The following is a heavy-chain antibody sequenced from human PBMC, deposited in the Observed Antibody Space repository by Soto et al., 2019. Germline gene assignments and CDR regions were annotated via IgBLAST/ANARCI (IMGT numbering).Heavy chain of an antibody. CDR2: INAGYGNT. D-gene: IGHD7-27*01. CDR3: ARDTGDGTFDF. V-gene: IGHV1-3*01. Sequence: ASVKVSCKASGYTFSSYAMHWVRQAPGQRLEWMGWINAGYGNTKSSQKFQDRVTISRDASASTAYMELTSLRSEDTAVYYCARDTGDGTFDFWGQGTLVTVSS. CDR1: GYTFSSYA. J-gene: IGHJ4*02.